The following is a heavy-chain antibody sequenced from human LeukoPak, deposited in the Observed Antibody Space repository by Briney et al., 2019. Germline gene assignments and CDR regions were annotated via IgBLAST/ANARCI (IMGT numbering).Heavy chain of an antibody. CDR1: GFTFSSYW. Sequence: QTGGSLRLSCVAPGFTFSSYWMHWVRQAPGKGLVWVSRINSDGSSTSYADSVKGRFTISRDNAKNTVYLQMNSLRAEDTAVYYCARSSVVVVIDYWGQGTLVTVSS. CDR3: ARSSVVVVIDY. J-gene: IGHJ4*02. D-gene: IGHD3-22*01. CDR2: INSDGSST. V-gene: IGHV3-74*01.